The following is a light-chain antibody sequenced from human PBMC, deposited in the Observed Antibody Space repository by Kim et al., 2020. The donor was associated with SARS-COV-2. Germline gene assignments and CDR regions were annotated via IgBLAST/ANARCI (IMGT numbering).Light chain of an antibody. V-gene: IGLV10-54*01. CDR2: RNN. CDR1: NSNVGKQG. CDR3: SAWDTSLSAWL. Sequence: RQTATPTCTGDNSNVGKQGATWLQQHQGRPPKFLSYRNNDRPSGISERFSASRSGNAASLTITELQPEDEADYYCSAWDTSLSAWLFGGGTQLTVL. J-gene: IGLJ3*02.